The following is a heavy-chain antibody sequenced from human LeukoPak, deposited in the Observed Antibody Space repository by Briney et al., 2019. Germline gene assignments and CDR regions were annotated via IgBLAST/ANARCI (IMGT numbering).Heavy chain of an antibody. J-gene: IGHJ6*03. Sequence: ASVKVSCKASGGTFSSYAISWVRQAPGQGLEWMGGIIPIFGTANYAQKFQGRVTITADESTSTAYMELSSLRSEDTAVYYCARGATVTTSPYYYYYYMDVWGKGTTVTISS. CDR3: ARGATVTTSPYYYYYYMDV. CDR1: GGTFSSYA. V-gene: IGHV1-69*13. CDR2: IIPIFGTA. D-gene: IGHD4-17*01.